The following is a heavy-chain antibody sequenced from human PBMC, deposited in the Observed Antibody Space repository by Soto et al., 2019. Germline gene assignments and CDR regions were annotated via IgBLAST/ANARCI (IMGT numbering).Heavy chain of an antibody. CDR3: ASGGLADLYYYYGMDV. Sequence: SETLSLTCAVSGGSISSGGYSWSWIRQPPGKGLEWIGYIYHSGSTYYNPSLKSRVTISVDRSKNQFSLKLSSVTAADTAVYYCASGGLADLYYYYGMDVWGQGTTVTVSS. CDR2: IYHSGST. CDR1: GGSISSGGYS. J-gene: IGHJ6*02. V-gene: IGHV4-30-2*01.